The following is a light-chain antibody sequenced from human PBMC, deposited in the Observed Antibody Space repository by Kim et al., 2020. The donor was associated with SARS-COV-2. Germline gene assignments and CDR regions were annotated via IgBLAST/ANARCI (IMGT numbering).Light chain of an antibody. CDR2: GAS. J-gene: IGKJ2*03. Sequence: EIVMTQSPATLSVSPGERVTLSCSASHRIYTNLAWFQQKPGQPPRLLIHGASIRAPGTPDRFSGSGSGTDFTLTISRLETEDFAVYYCQHYDDWSYGFGQGTKLEI. V-gene: IGKV3-15*01. CDR1: HRIYTN. CDR3: QHYDDWSYG.